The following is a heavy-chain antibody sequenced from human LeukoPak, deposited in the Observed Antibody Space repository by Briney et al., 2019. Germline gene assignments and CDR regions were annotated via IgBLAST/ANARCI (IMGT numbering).Heavy chain of an antibody. V-gene: IGHV4-31*03. CDR2: IYYSGST. Sequence: SQTLSLTCTVSGGSISSGGYYWSWIRQHPGKGLEWIGYIYYSGSTYYNPSLKSRVTISVDTSKNQFSLKLSSVIAADTAVYYCARGGIVVVPAAINWFDPWGQGTLVTVSS. D-gene: IGHD2-2*02. CDR3: ARGGIVVVPAAINWFDP. J-gene: IGHJ5*02. CDR1: GGSISSGGYY.